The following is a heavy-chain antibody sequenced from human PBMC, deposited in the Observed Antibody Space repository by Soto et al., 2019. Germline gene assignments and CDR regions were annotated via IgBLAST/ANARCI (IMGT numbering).Heavy chain of an antibody. CDR1: GGSISSSSYY. J-gene: IGHJ5*02. Sequence: SETLSLTCTVSGGSISSSSYYWGWIRQPPGKGLEWIGSIYYSGSTYYNPSLKSRVTISVDTSKNQFSLKLSSVTAADTAVYYCARHMVDTAMVNAQTNWFDPWGQGTLVTVSS. V-gene: IGHV4-39*01. D-gene: IGHD5-18*01. CDR3: ARHMVDTAMVNAQTNWFDP. CDR2: IYYSGST.